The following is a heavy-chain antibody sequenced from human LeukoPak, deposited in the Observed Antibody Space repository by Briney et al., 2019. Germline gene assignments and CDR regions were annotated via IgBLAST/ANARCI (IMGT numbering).Heavy chain of an antibody. CDR3: TKVRSGSSNWALRIFDY. J-gene: IGHJ4*02. CDR2: ISYDGSNK. V-gene: IGHV3-30-3*01. CDR1: GFTFSSYA. D-gene: IGHD4-11*01. Sequence: RPGGSLRLSCAASGFTFSSYAMHWVRQAPGKGLEWVAVISYDGSNKYYADSVKGRFTISRDNSKNMLILQMNSLRVEDTAVYYCTKVRSGSSNWALRIFDYWGQGTQVSVSS.